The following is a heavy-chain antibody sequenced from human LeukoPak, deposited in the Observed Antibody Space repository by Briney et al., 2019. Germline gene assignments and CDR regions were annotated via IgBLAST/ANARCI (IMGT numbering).Heavy chain of an antibody. Sequence: GGPLRLSCAASGFTFSSYWMSWVRQAPGKGLEWVANIKQDGSEKYYVDSVKGRFTISRDNAKNSLYLQMNSLRAEDTAVYYCARVGREAVGLRCRYFDYWGQGTLVTVSS. CDR3: ARVGREAVGLRCRYFDY. D-gene: IGHD4-17*01. J-gene: IGHJ4*02. CDR2: IKQDGSEK. CDR1: GFTFSSYW. V-gene: IGHV3-7*01.